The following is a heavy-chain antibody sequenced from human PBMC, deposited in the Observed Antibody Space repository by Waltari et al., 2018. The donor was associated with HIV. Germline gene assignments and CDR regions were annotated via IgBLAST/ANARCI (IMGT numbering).Heavy chain of an antibody. Sequence: EVKLVESGGGLVQPGRSLRLSCRGSGFTFGAQIMSWVRQAPGRGLEWVGFIRSQSNGGTTEYAASVKGRFTISRDDSKSIAYLEMNSLKTEDTAVYYCTREARYGFSDYWGPGTLLIVSS. CDR1: GFTFGAQI. CDR3: TREARYGFSDY. D-gene: IGHD3-3*01. CDR2: IRSQSNGGTT. V-gene: IGHV3-49*04. J-gene: IGHJ4*02.